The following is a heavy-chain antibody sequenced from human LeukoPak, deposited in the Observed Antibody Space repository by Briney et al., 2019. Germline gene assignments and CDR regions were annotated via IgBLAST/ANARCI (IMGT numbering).Heavy chain of an antibody. CDR2: INHSGGT. D-gene: IGHD3-10*01. CDR1: GGSFSGYY. Sequence: SETLSLTCAVYGGSFSGYYWSWIRQPPGKGLEWIGEINHSGGTNYNPSLKSRVTISVDTSKNQFSLKLSSVTAADTAVYYCARSSYGAGSKPYWVDYWGQGTLVTVSS. J-gene: IGHJ4*02. V-gene: IGHV4-34*01. CDR3: ARSSYGAGSKPYWVDY.